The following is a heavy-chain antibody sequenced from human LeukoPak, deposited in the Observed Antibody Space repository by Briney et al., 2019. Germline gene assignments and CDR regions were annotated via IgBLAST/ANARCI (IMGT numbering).Heavy chain of an antibody. D-gene: IGHD3-10*01. CDR3: AKSGGSGSIYFDY. Sequence: GGSLRLSCAASGFTFDDYGMSWVRQGPGKGLEWVSAISGSGGSTYYADSVKGRFTISRDNSKNTLYLQMNSLRAEDTAVYYCAKSGGSGSIYFDYWGQGTLVTVSS. CDR1: GFTFDDYG. CDR2: ISGSGGST. J-gene: IGHJ4*02. V-gene: IGHV3-23*01.